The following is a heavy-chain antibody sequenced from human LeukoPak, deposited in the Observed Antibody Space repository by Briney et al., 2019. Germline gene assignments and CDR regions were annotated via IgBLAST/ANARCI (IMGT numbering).Heavy chain of an antibody. Sequence: EGPLRLSCVASGFTFSRYWMRWGGHAPGKRLEWGANINQNAREIYYADSVKGRFTISRDNAENSLFLQLNSLRAEDTAVYFCASPRGWHGYGAYEIWGQGTMVTVSS. D-gene: IGHD6-19*01. CDR1: GFTFSRYW. V-gene: IGHV3-7*05. CDR3: ASPRGWHGYGAYEI. CDR2: INQNAREI. J-gene: IGHJ3*02.